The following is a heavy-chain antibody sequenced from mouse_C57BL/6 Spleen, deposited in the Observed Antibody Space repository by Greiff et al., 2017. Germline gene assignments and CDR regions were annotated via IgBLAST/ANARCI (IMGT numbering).Heavy chain of an antibody. Sequence: EVQLQQSGPELVKPGASVKISCKASGYSFTGYYMNWVKQSPEKSLEWIGEINPSTGGTTYNQKFKAKATLTVDKSSSTAYMQLKSLTSEDSAVYYCATLYYDYDGAWFAYWGQGTLVTVSA. J-gene: IGHJ3*01. CDR2: INPSTGGT. V-gene: IGHV1-42*01. CDR3: ATLYYDYDGAWFAY. D-gene: IGHD2-4*01. CDR1: GYSFTGYY.